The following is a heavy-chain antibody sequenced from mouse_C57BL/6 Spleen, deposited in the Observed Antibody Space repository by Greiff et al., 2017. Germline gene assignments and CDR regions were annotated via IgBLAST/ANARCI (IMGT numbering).Heavy chain of an antibody. CDR1: GYSITSDY. V-gene: IGHV3-8*01. Sequence: EVQLQQSGPGLAKPSQTLSLTCSVTGYSITSDYWNWIRKFPGNKLEYMGYISYSGSTYYNPSLTSRISITRDTSKNQYYLQLNSVTTEDTATYYCARYNGYYPYYYAMDYWGQGTSVTVSS. D-gene: IGHD2-3*01. J-gene: IGHJ4*01. CDR2: ISYSGST. CDR3: ARYNGYYPYYYAMDY.